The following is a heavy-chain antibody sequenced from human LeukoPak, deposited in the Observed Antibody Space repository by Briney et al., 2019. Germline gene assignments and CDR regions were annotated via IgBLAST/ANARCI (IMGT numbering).Heavy chain of an antibody. CDR3: ARGGFRGYGGLLDN. Sequence: GGSLRLSCAASGFTFSTYEMNWVRQAPGKGLEWVSYISSSGDNTTYADSVKGRFTISRDNSMNKLYLQMNSLRAEDTAVYYCARGGFRGYGGLLDNWGQGTLVTVSS. CDR2: ISSSGDNT. D-gene: IGHD5-12*01. V-gene: IGHV3-48*03. J-gene: IGHJ4*02. CDR1: GFTFSTYE.